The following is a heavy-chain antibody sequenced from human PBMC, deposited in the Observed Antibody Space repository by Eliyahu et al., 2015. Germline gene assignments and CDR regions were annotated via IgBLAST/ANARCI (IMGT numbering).Heavy chain of an antibody. CDR3: ARDSGAAGIDS. J-gene: IGHJ4*02. CDR2: ISGSSSST. D-gene: IGHD1-26*01. Sequence: QVQVVESGGGLVKPGESLXXSCAASGFTFSDYYMSWIRQAPGKGLEWLSCISGSSSSTNYADSVKGRFTISRDNAKNSLYLQMSSLRIEDTAVYYCARDSGAAGIDSWGQGTLVTVSS. V-gene: IGHV3-11*06. CDR1: GFTFSDYY.